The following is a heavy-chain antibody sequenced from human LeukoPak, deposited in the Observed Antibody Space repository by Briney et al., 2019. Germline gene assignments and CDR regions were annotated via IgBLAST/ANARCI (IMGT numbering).Heavy chain of an antibody. V-gene: IGHV3-15*01. CDR3: TKDIVVVPAAPIPYNWFDP. D-gene: IGHD2-2*01. CDR2: IKSKTDGGTT. CDR1: GFTFSNAW. Sequence: GGSLRLSCAASGFTFSNAWMSWVRQAPGKGLEWVGRIKSKTDGGTTDYAAPMKGRFTISRDDSKNTLYLQMNSLKTEDTAVYYCTKDIVVVPAAPIPYNWFDPWGQGTLVTVPS. J-gene: IGHJ5*02.